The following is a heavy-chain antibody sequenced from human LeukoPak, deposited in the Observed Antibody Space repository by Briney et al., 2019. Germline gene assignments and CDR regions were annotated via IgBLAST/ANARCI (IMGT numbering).Heavy chain of an antibody. J-gene: IGHJ4*02. D-gene: IGHD2-15*01. Sequence: GSLRLSCADSAFSLSPHWMMWIRQTPGKGLEWVASINENGGETYYVDSVKGRFAVSRDNAKNSLSLQMNSLKAEDTAVYYCSYSANGVRWGRGTLVTVSS. CDR3: SYSANGVR. CDR2: INENGGET. V-gene: IGHV3-7*01. CDR1: AFSLSPHW.